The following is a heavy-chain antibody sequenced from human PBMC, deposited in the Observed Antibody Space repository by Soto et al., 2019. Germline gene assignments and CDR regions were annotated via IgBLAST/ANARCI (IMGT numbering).Heavy chain of an antibody. CDR2: ISWNSGSI. D-gene: IGHD3-3*01. Sequence: EVQLVESGGGLVQPGRSLRLSCAASGFTFDDYAMHWVRQAPGKGLEWVSGISWNSGSIGYADSVKGRFTISRDNAKNSLYLQMNSLRAEDTAVYYCAKAHLRFLEWLADWGQGTLVTVSS. CDR1: GFTFDDYA. CDR3: AKAHLRFLEWLAD. J-gene: IGHJ4*02. V-gene: IGHV3-9*01.